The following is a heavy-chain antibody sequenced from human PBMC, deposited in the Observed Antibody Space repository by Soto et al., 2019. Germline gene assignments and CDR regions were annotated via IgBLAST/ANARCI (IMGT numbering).Heavy chain of an antibody. D-gene: IGHD2-15*01. V-gene: IGHV3-30-3*01. J-gene: IGHJ4*02. Sequence: QVQLVESGGGVVQPGRSLRLSCAASGFTFSSYAMHWVRQAPGKGLEWVAVISYDGSNKYYADSVKGRFTISRDNSKNTLYLQMNSRRAEDTAVYYCARGIIIWDGSYFDYWGQGTLVTVSS. CDR3: ARGIIIWDGSYFDY. CDR1: GFTFSSYA. CDR2: ISYDGSNK.